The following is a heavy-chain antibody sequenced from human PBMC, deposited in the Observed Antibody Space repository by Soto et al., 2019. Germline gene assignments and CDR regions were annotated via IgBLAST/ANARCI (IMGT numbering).Heavy chain of an antibody. D-gene: IGHD2-15*01. Sequence: PSETLSLTCAVYGGSFSGYYWSWIRQPPGKGLEWIGEINHSGSTNYNPSLKSRVTISVDTSKNQFSLKLSSVTAADTAVYYCARGELVVVAATPNYYYYYMDVWGKGTTVTVSS. V-gene: IGHV4-34*01. CDR2: INHSGST. CDR1: GGSFSGYY. J-gene: IGHJ6*03. CDR3: ARGELVVVAATPNYYYYYMDV.